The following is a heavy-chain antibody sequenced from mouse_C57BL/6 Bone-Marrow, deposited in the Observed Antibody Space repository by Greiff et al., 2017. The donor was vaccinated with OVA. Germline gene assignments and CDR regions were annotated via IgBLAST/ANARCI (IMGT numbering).Heavy chain of an antibody. Sequence: ESGPGILQSSQTLSLTCSFSGFSLSTSGMGVSWIRQPSGKGLEWLAHIYWDDDKRYNPSLKSRLTISKDTSRNQVFLKITSVDTADTATDYCARSGNYDYYAMDYWGQGTSVTVSS. D-gene: IGHD2-1*01. CDR3: ARSGNYDYYAMDY. V-gene: IGHV8-12*01. CDR1: GFSLSTSGMG. CDR2: IYWDDDK. J-gene: IGHJ4*01.